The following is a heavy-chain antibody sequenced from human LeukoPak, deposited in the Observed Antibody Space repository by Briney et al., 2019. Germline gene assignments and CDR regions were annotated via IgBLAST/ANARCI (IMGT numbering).Heavy chain of an antibody. Sequence: SETLSLTCAVYGGSFSGYYWSWIRQPPGKGLEWIGEINHSGSTNYNPSLKSRVTISVDTSKNQLSLKLSSVTAADTAVYYCARGGGYYDSSGYYGSFYAFDIWGQGTMVTVSS. CDR1: GGSFSGYY. D-gene: IGHD3-22*01. V-gene: IGHV4-34*01. J-gene: IGHJ3*02. CDR2: INHSGST. CDR3: ARGGGYYDSSGYYGSFYAFDI.